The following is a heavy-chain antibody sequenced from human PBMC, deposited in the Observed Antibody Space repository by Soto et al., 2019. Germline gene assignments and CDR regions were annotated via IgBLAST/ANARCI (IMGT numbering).Heavy chain of an antibody. D-gene: IGHD3-10*01. CDR1: GYTFNNYG. Sequence: QVQLVQSGAEVKKPGASVRVSCKASGYTFNNYGISWVRQAPGQGLEWMGWISTYNGNTNYGQEFQGRVTMTTDTSTSTAYMELRSLRSDDTAVYYCAREGSRLQWFGVFITPGRPQNYFDYWGQGTLVTVSS. CDR2: ISTYNGNT. CDR3: AREGSRLQWFGVFITPGRPQNYFDY. V-gene: IGHV1-18*01. J-gene: IGHJ4*02.